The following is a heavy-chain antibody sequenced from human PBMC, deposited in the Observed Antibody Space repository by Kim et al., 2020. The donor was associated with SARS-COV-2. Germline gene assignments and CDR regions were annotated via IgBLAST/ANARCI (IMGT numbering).Heavy chain of an antibody. CDR3: ARQGYSSSWFFDY. J-gene: IGHJ4*02. V-gene: IGHV4-39*01. D-gene: IGHD6-13*01. CDR2: IYYSGST. Sequence: SETLSFTCTVSGGSISRSSNYWGWIRQPPEKGLEWIGSIYYSGSTYYNPSLKSRVTISVDTSKNQFSLRLNSVTAADMAVYYCARQGYSSSWFFDYWGQGTLVTVSS. CDR1: GGSISRSSNY.